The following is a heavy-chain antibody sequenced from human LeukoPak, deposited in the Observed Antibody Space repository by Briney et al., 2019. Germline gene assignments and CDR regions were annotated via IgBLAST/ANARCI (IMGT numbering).Heavy chain of an antibody. CDR2: TSYIGST. V-gene: IGHV4-59*11. Sequence: PSETLSLTCTVSGGSFSSHYWSWIRQPPGKGLEWIGYTSYIGSTNYNPSLTSRVTISVDTSKNQFSLKLSSVTAADTAVYYCARDPTTVTKGLDIWGQGTMVTVSS. CDR3: ARDPTTVTKGLDI. D-gene: IGHD4-11*01. CDR1: GGSFSSHY. J-gene: IGHJ3*02.